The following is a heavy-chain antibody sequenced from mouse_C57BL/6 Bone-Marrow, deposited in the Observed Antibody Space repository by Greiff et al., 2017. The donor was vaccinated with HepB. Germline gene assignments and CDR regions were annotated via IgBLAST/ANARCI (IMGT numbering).Heavy chain of an antibody. V-gene: IGHV14-4*01. D-gene: IGHD2-4*01. CDR2: IDPENGDT. J-gene: IGHJ3*01. Sequence: DVQLQESGAELVRPGASVKLSCTASGFNIKDDYMHWVKQRPEQGLEWIGWIDPENGDTEYASKFQGKATITADTSSNTAYLQLSSLSSEDTAVYYCTTDDYGFAYWGQGTRVTVSA. CDR3: TTDDYGFAY. CDR1: GFNIKDDY.